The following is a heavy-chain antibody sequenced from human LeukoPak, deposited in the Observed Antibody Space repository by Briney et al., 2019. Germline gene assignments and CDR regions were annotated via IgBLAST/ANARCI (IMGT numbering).Heavy chain of an antibody. D-gene: IGHD5-18*01. CDR3: ARMVMDTAMVTNYLDH. J-gene: IGHJ4*02. Sequence: ASVKISCKASGYTFTNNYMHWVRQAPGQGLEWMGVIHPSGSSTNYAQKLQGRVTMTKDTSTSTVYIELNTLRSDDTAVYYCARMVMDTAMVTNYLDHWGQGTLLIVSS. V-gene: IGHV1-46*01. CDR1: GYTFTNNY. CDR2: IHPSGSST.